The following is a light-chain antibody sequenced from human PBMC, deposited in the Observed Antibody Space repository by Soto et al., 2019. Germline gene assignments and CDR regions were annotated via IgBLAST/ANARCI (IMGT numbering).Light chain of an antibody. CDR1: ISDFVVYNY. Sequence: QSVLAQPASVSGSPGQSITISCTGTISDFVVYNYVSWYQQHPGKAPKLMIYGVSNRPSGVSNRFSGSKSGNTASLTISGLQADDEADYYCSSHTISSALQVFGTGTKGHRP. V-gene: IGLV2-14*01. CDR2: GVS. J-gene: IGLJ1*01. CDR3: SSHTISSALQV.